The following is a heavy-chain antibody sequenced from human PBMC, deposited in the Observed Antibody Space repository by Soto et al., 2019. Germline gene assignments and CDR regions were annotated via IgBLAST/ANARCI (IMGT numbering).Heavy chain of an antibody. J-gene: IGHJ6*02. CDR3: ARSEAGTNFYYYGMDV. Sequence: SETLSLTCTVSGGSISSGCYYWSWIRQHPGKGLEWIGYIYYSGSTYYNPSLKSRVTISVDTSKNQFSLKLSSVTAADTAVYYCARSEAGTNFYYYGMDVWGQGTTVTVSS. D-gene: IGHD6-19*01. CDR2: IYYSGST. CDR1: GGSISSGCYY. V-gene: IGHV4-31*03.